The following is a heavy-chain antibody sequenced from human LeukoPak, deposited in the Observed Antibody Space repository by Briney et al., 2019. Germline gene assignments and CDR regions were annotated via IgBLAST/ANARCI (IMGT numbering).Heavy chain of an antibody. CDR3: TRDAPAGGNLDS. Sequence: PGGSLRLSCAASGFTVINNFMNWVRQAPGRGLEWASVIFNVGDTYYADSVKDRFTISRDNSKNTLYLRMNSLRGEDTAVYYCTRDAPAGGNLDSWGQGTLGTVSS. D-gene: IGHD4-23*01. V-gene: IGHV3-66*01. CDR1: GFTVINNF. J-gene: IGHJ4*02. CDR2: IFNVGDT.